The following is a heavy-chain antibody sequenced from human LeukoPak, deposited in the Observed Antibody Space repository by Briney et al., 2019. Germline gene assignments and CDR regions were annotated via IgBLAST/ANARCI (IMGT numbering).Heavy chain of an antibody. CDR3: ARGGYDFWSGYYEAPRNYGMDV. CDR1: GYTFTSYG. D-gene: IGHD3-3*01. CDR2: INAYNGNT. J-gene: IGHJ6*02. Sequence: GASVKVSCKASGYTFTSYGISWVRQAPGQGLEWMGWINAYNGNTNYEQKLQGRVTMTTDASTSTAYMELRSLRSDDTAVYYCARGGYDFWSGYYEAPRNYGMDVWGQGTTVTVSS. V-gene: IGHV1-18*01.